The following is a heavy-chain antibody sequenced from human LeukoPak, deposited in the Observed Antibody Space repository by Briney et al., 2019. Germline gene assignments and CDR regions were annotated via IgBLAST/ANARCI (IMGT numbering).Heavy chain of an antibody. CDR3: ARGPTTNYYGSGSYYNPDYFYYYMDV. D-gene: IGHD3-10*01. V-gene: IGHV1-8*01. Sequence: ASVKVSCKASGYTFTSYDINWVRQATGQGLEWMGWMNPNSGNTGYAQKFQGRVTMTRNTSISTAYMELSSLRSEDTAVYYCARGPTTNYYGSGSYYNPDYFYYYMDVWGKGTTVTISS. J-gene: IGHJ6*03. CDR2: MNPNSGNT. CDR1: GYTFTSYD.